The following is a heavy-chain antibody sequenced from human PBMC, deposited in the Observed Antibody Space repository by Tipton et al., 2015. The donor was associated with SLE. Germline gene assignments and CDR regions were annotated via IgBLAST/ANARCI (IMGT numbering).Heavy chain of an antibody. J-gene: IGHJ4*02. CDR2: LYHIGST. CDR1: GYSISSGYY. D-gene: IGHD3-22*01. CDR3: ALQYDNSVYYWF. Sequence: LRLSCTVSGYSISSGYYWGWIRQPPGKGLEWIGSLYHIGSTYYNPSLKSRVTISVDTSKKHFSLKMTSVTAADSAVYYCALQYDNSVYYWFWGQGTLVTVS. V-gene: IGHV4-38-2*02.